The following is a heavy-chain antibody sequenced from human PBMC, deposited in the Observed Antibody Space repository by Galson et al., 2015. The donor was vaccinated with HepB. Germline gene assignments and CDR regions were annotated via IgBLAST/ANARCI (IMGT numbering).Heavy chain of an antibody. Sequence: SLRLSCAASGFTFSSYGMHWVRQAPGKGLEWVAVIWYDGSNKYYADSVKGRFTISRDNSKNALYLQMNSLRAEDTAVYYCARDSVAAAVGVGMDVWGKGTTVTVSS. J-gene: IGHJ6*04. V-gene: IGHV3-33*01. CDR3: ARDSVAAAVGVGMDV. CDR2: IWYDGSNK. CDR1: GFTFSSYG. D-gene: IGHD6-13*01.